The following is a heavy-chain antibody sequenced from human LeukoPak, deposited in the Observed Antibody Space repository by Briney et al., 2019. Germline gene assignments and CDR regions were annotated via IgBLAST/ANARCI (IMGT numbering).Heavy chain of an antibody. CDR1: GFTFSSYG. CDR2: ISYDGSNK. Sequence: GGSLRLSCAASGFTFSSYGMHWVRQAPGKGLEWVAVISYDGSNKYYADSVKGRFTISRDNSKNTLYLQMNSLRAEDTAVYYCARSSGFLYFDYWGQGTLVTVSS. CDR3: ARSSGFLYFDY. D-gene: IGHD6-19*01. V-gene: IGHV3-30*03. J-gene: IGHJ4*02.